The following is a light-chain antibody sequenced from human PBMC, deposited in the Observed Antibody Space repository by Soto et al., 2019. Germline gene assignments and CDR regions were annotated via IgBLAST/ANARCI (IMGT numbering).Light chain of an antibody. Sequence: QSALAQPASVSGSPGQSITISCTGTSSDVGGYNYVSWYQQHPGNAPRLMIYEVNNRPSGVPNRFSGSKSGNTASLTISGLQAEDEADYYCQSYDNSLSAYVFGTGTKVTVL. CDR2: EVN. J-gene: IGLJ1*01. V-gene: IGLV2-14*01. CDR1: SSDVGGYNY. CDR3: QSYDNSLSAYV.